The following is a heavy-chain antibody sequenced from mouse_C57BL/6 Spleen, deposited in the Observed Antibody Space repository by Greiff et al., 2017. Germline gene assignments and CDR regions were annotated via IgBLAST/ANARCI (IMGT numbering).Heavy chain of an antibody. D-gene: IGHD2-5*01. J-gene: IGHJ1*03. CDR3: TTRGYYSNYVGYFDV. Sequence: VQLKQSGAELVRPGASVKLSCTASGFNIKDDYMHWVKQRPEQGLEWIGWIDPENGDTEYASKFQGKATITADPSSNTAYLQLSSLPSEDTAVYYCTTRGYYSNYVGYFDVWGTGTTVTVSS. CDR2: IDPENGDT. CDR1: GFNIKDDY. V-gene: IGHV14-4*01.